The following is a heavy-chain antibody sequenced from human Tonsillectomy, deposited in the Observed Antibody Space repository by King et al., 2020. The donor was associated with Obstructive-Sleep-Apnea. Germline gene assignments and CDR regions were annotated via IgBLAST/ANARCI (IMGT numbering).Heavy chain of an antibody. V-gene: IGHV3-30*02. CDR3: AKGAMIVVVMEYFDY. CDR1: GFSFSTYG. CDR2: IRYDGNVK. D-gene: IGHD3-22*01. Sequence: VQLVESGGGVVQPERSLRLSCAASGFSFSTYGMHWVRQAPGKGLEWVAFIRYDGNVKYYADSVKGRFTISGDDSKNTLYLQMNSLRAEDTAVYYCAKGAMIVVVMEYFDYWGQGTLVTVSS. J-gene: IGHJ4*02.